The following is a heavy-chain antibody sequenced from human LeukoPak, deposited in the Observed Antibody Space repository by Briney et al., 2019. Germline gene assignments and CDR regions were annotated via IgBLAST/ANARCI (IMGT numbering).Heavy chain of an antibody. CDR2: ISGSGNGT. CDR1: GFTFRTYA. CDR3: AKRTMSAFDS. Sequence: TGGSLRLSCAASGFTFRTYAMNWVRQAPGKGLEWLSGISGSGNGTYYADSVKGRFTISRDNSKNMVYLQMNSLTVKDAATYYCAKRTMSAFDSWGQGTLLIVSS. D-gene: IGHD5-24*01. J-gene: IGHJ4*02. V-gene: IGHV3-23*01.